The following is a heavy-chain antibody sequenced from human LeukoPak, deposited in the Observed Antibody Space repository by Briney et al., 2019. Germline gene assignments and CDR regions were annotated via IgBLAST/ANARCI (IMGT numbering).Heavy chain of an antibody. J-gene: IGHJ3*02. V-gene: IGHV4-59*01. CDR3: ASPPSRYYDFWSGYLYAFDI. D-gene: IGHD3-3*01. Sequence: PSETLSLTCTVSGGSISSYYWSWIRQPPGKGLEWIGYIYYSGSTNYNPSLKSRVTISVDTSKNQPSLKLSSVTAADTAVYYCASPPSRYYDFWSGYLYAFDIWGQGTMVTVSS. CDR2: IYYSGST. CDR1: GGSISSYY.